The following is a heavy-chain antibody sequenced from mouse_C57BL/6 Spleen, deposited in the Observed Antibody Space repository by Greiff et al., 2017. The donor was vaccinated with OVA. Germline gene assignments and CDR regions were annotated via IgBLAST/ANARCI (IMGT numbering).Heavy chain of an antibody. CDR1: GYTFTGYW. Sequence: VQLQQSGAELMKPGASVKLSCKATGYTFTGYWIEWVKQRPGHGLEWIGEIYPGSGSTNYNDKFKGRATFTADTSSNTAYMQLGSLTTEYSAIYYCARRCYGSSYYLDYWGQGTTLTVSS. V-gene: IGHV1-9*01. CDR3: ARRCYGSSYYLDY. D-gene: IGHD1-1*01. J-gene: IGHJ2*01. CDR2: IYPGSGST.